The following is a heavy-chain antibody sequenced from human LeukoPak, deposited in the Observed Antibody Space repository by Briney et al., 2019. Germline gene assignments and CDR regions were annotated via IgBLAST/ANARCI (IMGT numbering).Heavy chain of an antibody. CDR1: GFAFNTYA. D-gene: IGHD3-22*01. J-gene: IGHJ6*02. V-gene: IGHV3-30-3*01. CDR2: ISYDGNTI. Sequence: PGRSLRLSCAASGFAFNTYAVHWFRQASGKGLEWVAVISYDGNTIHYADSVKGRFTISRDNSKNTLYLQMNSLRAEDTAVYYCAKAQYYYDSSAPHQYYCYGMDVWGQGTTVTVSS. CDR3: AKAQYYYDSSAPHQYYCYGMDV.